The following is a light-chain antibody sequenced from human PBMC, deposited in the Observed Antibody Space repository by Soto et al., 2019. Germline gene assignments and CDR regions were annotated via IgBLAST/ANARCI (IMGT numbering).Light chain of an antibody. Sequence: EIVLTQSPGTLSFSPGERATLSCRASQSVTGRYLAWYQQKPGQAPRPLIYGASSRASGIPDRFSGSGSGTDFTLAISRLEPEDGAVYYCQPYGSSPPFTFGPGTKVDMK. CDR2: GAS. J-gene: IGKJ3*01. V-gene: IGKV3-20*01. CDR3: QPYGSSPPFT. CDR1: QSVTGRY.